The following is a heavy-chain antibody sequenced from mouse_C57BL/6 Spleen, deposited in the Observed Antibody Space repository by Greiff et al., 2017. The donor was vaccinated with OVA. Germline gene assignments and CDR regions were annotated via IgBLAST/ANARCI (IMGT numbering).Heavy chain of an antibody. Sequence: QVTLKVSGAELVRPGASVTLSCKASGYTFTDYEMHWVKQTPVHGLEWIGAIDPETGGTAYNQKFKGKAILTADKSSSTAYMELRSLTSEDSAVYYCTKGIVTTRYAMDYWGQGTSVTVSS. D-gene: IGHD2-5*01. V-gene: IGHV1-15*01. J-gene: IGHJ4*01. CDR3: TKGIVTTRYAMDY. CDR2: IDPETGGT. CDR1: GYTFTDYE.